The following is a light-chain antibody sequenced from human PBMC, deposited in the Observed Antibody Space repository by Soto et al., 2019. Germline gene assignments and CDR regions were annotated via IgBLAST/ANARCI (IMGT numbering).Light chain of an antibody. V-gene: IGLV8-61*01. J-gene: IGLJ3*02. CDR3: VLYMGSGISV. Sequence: QAVVTPEPSFSVSPGGTVTLTCGLSSGSVSTSYYPSWYQQTPGQAPRTLIYSTSTRSSGVPDRFSGSILGNKAALTITGAQADDESDYYCVLYMGSGISVFGGGTKLTVL. CDR2: STS. CDR1: SGSVSTSYY.